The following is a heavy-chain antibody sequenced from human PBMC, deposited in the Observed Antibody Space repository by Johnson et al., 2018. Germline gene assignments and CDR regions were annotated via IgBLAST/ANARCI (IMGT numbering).Heavy chain of an antibody. D-gene: IGHD3-10*01. CDR2: ISGSGGGT. CDR3: AKAIYASGRSRAHMDV. Sequence: EVQLVESGGGLVQPGGSLRLSCAASGFTFSSYAMNWVRQAPGKGLEWVSAISGSGGGTYYADSVKGRFTISRDNSKNTLYLQMNSLRAEDTAVYYCAKAIYASGRSRAHMDVWGKGTTVTVSS. CDR1: GFTFSSYA. J-gene: IGHJ6*03. V-gene: IGHV3-23*04.